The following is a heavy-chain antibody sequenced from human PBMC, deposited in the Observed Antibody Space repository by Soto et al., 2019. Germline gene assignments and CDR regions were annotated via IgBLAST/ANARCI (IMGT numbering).Heavy chain of an antibody. Sequence: GGYLILSCAASGCPFSLYAISWVRQAPGKGLELVSYISSSGSTIYYADSVKGRFTISRDNAKNSLYLQMNSLRAEDTAVYYCARDNGRWLQLGIDYWGKGTLVTV. CDR3: ARDNGRWLQLGIDY. J-gene: IGHJ4*02. V-gene: IGHV3-48*03. CDR2: ISSSGSTI. CDR1: GCPFSLYA. D-gene: IGHD5-12*01.